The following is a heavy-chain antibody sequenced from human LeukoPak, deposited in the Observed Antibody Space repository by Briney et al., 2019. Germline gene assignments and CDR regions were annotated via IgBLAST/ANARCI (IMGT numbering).Heavy chain of an antibody. V-gene: IGHV3-48*04. CDR1: GFTFNHYS. CDR2: INDNSDTI. J-gene: IGHJ4*02. D-gene: IGHD3-16*01. Sequence: GGSLRLSCAASGFTFNHYSFHWVRQAPGKGLECVSYINDNSDTIFYADSVKGRFTISRDNAKNSLYLQMNSLGAEDTAVYYCVRDLFGRDRRPFDCWGQGTLVTVSS. CDR3: VRDLFGRDRRPFDC.